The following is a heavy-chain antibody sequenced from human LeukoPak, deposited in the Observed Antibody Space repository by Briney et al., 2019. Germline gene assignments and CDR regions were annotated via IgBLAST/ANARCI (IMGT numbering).Heavy chain of an antibody. Sequence: GGSLRLSCAASGFTVITNDMTGVRQAPGKGLEGVSVLYSDGNTKYADSVQGRFTISRHNSKNTLYLEMNSLSPDDTAVYYCARGVEPLAANTLAYWGQGTLVTVSS. CDR2: LYSDGNT. V-gene: IGHV3-53*01. D-gene: IGHD1-14*01. CDR3: ARGVEPLAANTLAY. J-gene: IGHJ4*02. CDR1: GFTVITND.